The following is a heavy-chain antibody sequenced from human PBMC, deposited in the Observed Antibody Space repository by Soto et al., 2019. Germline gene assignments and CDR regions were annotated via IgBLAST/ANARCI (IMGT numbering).Heavy chain of an antibody. CDR3: ARPLGAAGTPERVGNWFDP. CDR2: IYYRGST. D-gene: IGHD6-13*01. Sequence: QLQLQESGPGLVKPSETLSLTCTVSGGSISSSSYYWGWIRQPPGKGLEWIGSIYYRGSTYYNPSLTSRVTLSVDTAKPQFSLKLSSVTAADTAVYYCARPLGAAGTPERVGNWFDPWGQGTLVTVSS. CDR1: GGSISSSSYY. J-gene: IGHJ5*02. V-gene: IGHV4-39*01.